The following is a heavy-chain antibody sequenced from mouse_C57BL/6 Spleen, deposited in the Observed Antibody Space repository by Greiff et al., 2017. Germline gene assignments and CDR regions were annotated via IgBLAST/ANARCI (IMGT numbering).Heavy chain of an antibody. CDR2: IDPSDSYT. D-gene: IGHD2-4*01. CDR3: ARFRDYGWYFDV. Sequence: QVQLKQPGAELVMPGASVKLSCKASGYTFTSYWMHWVKQRPGQGLEWIGEIDPSDSYTNYNQKFKGKSTLTVDKSSSTAYMQLSSLTSEDSAVYYCARFRDYGWYFDVWGTGTTVTVSS. V-gene: IGHV1-69*01. CDR1: GYTFTSYW. J-gene: IGHJ1*03.